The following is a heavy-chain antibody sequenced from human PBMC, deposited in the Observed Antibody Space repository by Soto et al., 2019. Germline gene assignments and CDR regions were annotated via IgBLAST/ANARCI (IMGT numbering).Heavy chain of an antibody. CDR2: ISSSSSYI. Sequence: PGGSLRLSCAASGFTFSSYSMNWVRQAPGKGLEWVSSISSSSSYIYYADSVKGRFTISRDNAKNSLYLQMNSLRAEDTSVYYCARVRWSGYIVATQRGPYYYYGMDVWGQGTTVTVSS. CDR1: GFTFSSYS. D-gene: IGHD5-12*01. J-gene: IGHJ6*02. CDR3: ARVRWSGYIVATQRGPYYYYGMDV. V-gene: IGHV3-21*01.